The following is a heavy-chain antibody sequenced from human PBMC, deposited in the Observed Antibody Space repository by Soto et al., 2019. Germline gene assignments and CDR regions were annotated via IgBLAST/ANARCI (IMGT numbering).Heavy chain of an antibody. CDR1: GYTFTGYY. CDR2: INPNSGGT. D-gene: IGHD5-18*01. Sequence: ASVKVSCKASGYTFTGYYMHWVRQAPGQGLEWMGWINPNSGGTNYAQKFQGRVTMTRDTSISTAYMELSRLRSDDTAVYYCARDLATAMASKGMDVWGQGTTVTVSS. J-gene: IGHJ6*02. V-gene: IGHV1-2*02. CDR3: ARDLATAMASKGMDV.